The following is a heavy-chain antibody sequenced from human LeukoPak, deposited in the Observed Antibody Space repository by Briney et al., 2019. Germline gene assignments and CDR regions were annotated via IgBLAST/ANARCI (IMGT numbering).Heavy chain of an antibody. V-gene: IGHV3-48*03. CDR1: GLTFSSYE. Sequence: GGSLRLSCAASGLTFSSYEMNWVRQAPGKGLEWVSYIISSGSAIYYADSVKGRFTISRDNAKNSLYLQMNSLRAEDTAVYYCAREGWNDDLDYWGEGTRVSVSS. CDR3: AREGWNDDLDY. J-gene: IGHJ4*02. D-gene: IGHD1-1*01. CDR2: IISSGSAI.